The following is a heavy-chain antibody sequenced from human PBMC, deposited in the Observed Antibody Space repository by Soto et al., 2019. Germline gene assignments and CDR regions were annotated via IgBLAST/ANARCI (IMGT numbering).Heavy chain of an antibody. D-gene: IGHD2-2*01. V-gene: IGHV3-30*03. CDR3: AVGYCSSTSCYAPRLYYYGMDV. CDR2: ISYDGSNK. J-gene: IGHJ6*02. CDR1: GFTFSSYG. Sequence: QVQLVESGGGVVQPGRSLRLSCAASGFTFSSYGMHWVRQAPGKGLEWVAVISYDGSNKYYADSVKGRFTISRDNSKNTLYLQMNSRRAEDTAVYYCAVGYCSSTSCYAPRLYYYGMDVWGQGTTVTVSS.